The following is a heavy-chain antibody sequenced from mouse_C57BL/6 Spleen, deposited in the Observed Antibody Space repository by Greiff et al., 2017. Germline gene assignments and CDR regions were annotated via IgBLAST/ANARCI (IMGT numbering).Heavy chain of an antibody. CDR3: ARLEDYDGAWFAY. V-gene: IGHV14-2*01. CDR2: IDPEDGET. J-gene: IGHJ3*01. CDR1: GFNIKDYY. D-gene: IGHD2-4*01. Sequence: EVQRVESGAELVKPGASVKLSCTASGFNIKDYYMPWVKQRTEQGLEWIGRIDPEDGETKYAPKFQGKATITADTSSNTAYLQLSSLTSEYTAVYHCARLEDYDGAWFAYWGQGTLVTVSA.